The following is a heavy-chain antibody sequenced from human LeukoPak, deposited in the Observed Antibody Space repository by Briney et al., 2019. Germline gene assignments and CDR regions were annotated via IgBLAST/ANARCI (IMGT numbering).Heavy chain of an antibody. J-gene: IGHJ4*02. D-gene: IGHD1-1*01. CDR1: GFTFSSCW. CDR3: ARVRGWKYFDY. CDR2: INGDGSST. Sequence: TGGSLRLSCAASGFTFSSCWMHWVRQAPGKGLVWVSRINGDGSSTTYADSVRGRFAISRDNAKNTLYLQMNSLRGEDTAVYYCARVRGWKYFDYWGQGTLVTVSS. V-gene: IGHV3-74*03.